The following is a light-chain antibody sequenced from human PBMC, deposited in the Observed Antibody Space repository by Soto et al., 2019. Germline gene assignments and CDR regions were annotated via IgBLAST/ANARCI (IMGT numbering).Light chain of an antibody. V-gene: IGLV2-14*01. CDR3: SSSTSSSTLYD. CDR2: DVS. CDR1: SSDVGGYNY. Sequence: QSALTQPASVSGSPGQSITISCTGTSSDVGGYNYVSWYQQHPGKAPKLMIYDVSNRPSGVSNRYSGSKSGNTASLTISGLQAEDEADYYCSSSTSSSTLYDFGTGTKVTVL. J-gene: IGLJ1*01.